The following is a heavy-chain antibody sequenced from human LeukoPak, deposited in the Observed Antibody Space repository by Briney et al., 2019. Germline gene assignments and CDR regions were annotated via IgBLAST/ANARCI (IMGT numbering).Heavy chain of an antibody. CDR2: ISGSGGST. CDR1: GRSMNNYY. CDR3: ARDRQNKDFWSGGDC. Sequence: LSLTCTVSGRSMNNYYWSWIRQPPGKGLEWVSAISGSGGSTYYADSVKGRFTISRDNAKNSVYLQMNSLRAEDTAVYYCARDRQNKDFWSGGDCWGQGTLVTVSS. J-gene: IGHJ4*02. V-gene: IGHV3-11*04. D-gene: IGHD3-3*01.